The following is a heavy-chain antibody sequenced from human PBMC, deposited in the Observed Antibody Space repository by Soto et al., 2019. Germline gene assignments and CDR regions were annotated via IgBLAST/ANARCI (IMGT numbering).Heavy chain of an antibody. CDR3: SRDGYGGYLDS. V-gene: IGHV3-7*04. D-gene: IGHD3-16*01. CDR1: GFTFSSYW. Sequence: EVQLVESGGGLVQPGGSLRLSCEASGFTFSSYWMSWVRQAPGKGLEWVANIHQDGAGRYYVDSVKGRFPISRDNAKNSLYLQMNSLRVEDTAVYYCSRDGYGGYLDSWGQGTLGTVSS. CDR2: IHQDGAGR. J-gene: IGHJ4*02.